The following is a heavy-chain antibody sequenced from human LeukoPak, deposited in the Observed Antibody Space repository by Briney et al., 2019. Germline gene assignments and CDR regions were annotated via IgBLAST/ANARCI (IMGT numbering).Heavy chain of an antibody. CDR2: IYYSGST. Sequence: KASDTLSLTCTVSGGYIRNHYWSWIRPPPGKGLEWIGYIYYSGSTNYNPSLKSRVTISVDTSKNQFSLKLSSVTAADTAVYYCAGLMDVWGKGTTVTVSS. V-gene: IGHV4-59*07. CDR3: AGLMDV. J-gene: IGHJ6*04. CDR1: GGYIRNHY.